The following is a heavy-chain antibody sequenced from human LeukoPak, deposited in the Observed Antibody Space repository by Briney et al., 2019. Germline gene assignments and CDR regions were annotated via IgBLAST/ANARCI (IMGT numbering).Heavy chain of an antibody. Sequence: GGSLRLSCAASGFTFINYGMSWVRQAPGKGLEWVSYISSFSGTINYADSVKGRFTISRDNSKNTLYLQMNSLRAEDTAVYYCAISGSYWAWAHWGQGTLVTISS. CDR1: GFTFINYG. J-gene: IGHJ4*02. CDR2: ISSFSGTI. D-gene: IGHD1-26*01. V-gene: IGHV3-23*01. CDR3: AISGSYWAWAH.